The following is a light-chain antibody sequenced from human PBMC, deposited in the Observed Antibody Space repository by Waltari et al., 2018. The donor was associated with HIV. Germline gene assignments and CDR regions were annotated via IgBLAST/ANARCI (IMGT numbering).Light chain of an antibody. CDR2: QDS. CDR3: QAWDSSTAV. V-gene: IGLV3-1*01. CDR1: KLGDTY. J-gene: IGLJ2*01. Sequence: SYELTQPPSVSVSPGQTASIPCSGDKLGDTYACWYQQKPGQSPVLVIYQDSKRPSGIPERFSGSNSGNTATLTISGTQAMDEADYYCQAWDSSTAVFGGGTKLTVL.